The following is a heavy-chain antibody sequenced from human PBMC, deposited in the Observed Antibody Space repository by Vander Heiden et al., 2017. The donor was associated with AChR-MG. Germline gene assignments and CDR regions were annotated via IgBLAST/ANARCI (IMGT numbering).Heavy chain of an antibody. CDR1: GGSISSGGYS. V-gene: IGHV4-30-2*01. J-gene: IGHJ5*01. D-gene: IGHD2-15*01. CDR3: ARGLTYCSGGSCYYNWFDP. Sequence: QLQLQESGSGLVKPSQTLSLTCAVSGGSISSGGYSWSWIRQPPGKGLEWIGYIYHSGSTYYNPSLKSRVTISVDRSKNQFSLKLSSVTAADTAVYYCARGLTYCSGGSCYYNWFDPWGQGTLVTVSS. CDR2: IYHSGST.